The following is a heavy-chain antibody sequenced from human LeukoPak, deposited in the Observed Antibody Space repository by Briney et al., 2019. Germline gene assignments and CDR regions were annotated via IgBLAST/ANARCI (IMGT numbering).Heavy chain of an antibody. CDR3: ATGPYDFWSGYPRGNFDY. J-gene: IGHJ4*02. Sequence: SVKVSCKASGGTFSSYAISWVRQAPGQGLEWMGGIIPIFGTANYAQKFQGRVTITADESTSTAYMELSSLRSEDTAVYYCATGPYDFWSGYPRGNFDYWGQGTLVTVSS. V-gene: IGHV1-69*13. CDR2: IIPIFGTA. D-gene: IGHD3-3*01. CDR1: GGTFSSYA.